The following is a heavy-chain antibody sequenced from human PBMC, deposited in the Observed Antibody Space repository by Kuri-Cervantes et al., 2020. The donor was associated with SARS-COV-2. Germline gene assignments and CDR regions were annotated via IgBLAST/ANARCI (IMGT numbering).Heavy chain of an antibody. Sequence: LSLTCAASGFTVSSNYMSWVRQAPGKGLEWVSLIYRCGSTYYADSVKGRFTISRDNAKNSLYLQMNSLRAEDTAVYYCARIASSSGWENFDYWGQGTLVTVSS. J-gene: IGHJ4*02. CDR1: GFTVSSNY. D-gene: IGHD6-19*01. CDR3: ARIASSSGWENFDY. V-gene: IGHV3-66*03. CDR2: IYRCGST.